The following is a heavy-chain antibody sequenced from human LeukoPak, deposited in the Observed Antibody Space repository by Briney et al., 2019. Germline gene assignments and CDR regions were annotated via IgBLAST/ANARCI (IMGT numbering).Heavy chain of an antibody. D-gene: IGHD4-17*01. V-gene: IGHV4-59*08. CDR1: GGSISSYY. J-gene: IGHJ4*02. CDR2: IYHSGST. CDR3: ARRAPYGASFDY. Sequence: ASETLSLTCTVSGGSISSYYWSWIRQPPGKGLEWIGYIYHSGSTNYNPSLKSRVTISVDTSKNQFSLKLSSATAADTAVYYCARRAPYGASFDYWGQGTLVTVSS.